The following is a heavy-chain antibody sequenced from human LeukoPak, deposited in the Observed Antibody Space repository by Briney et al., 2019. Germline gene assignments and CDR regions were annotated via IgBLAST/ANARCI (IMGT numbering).Heavy chain of an antibody. CDR2: ISSSSNTI. D-gene: IGHD5-18*01. J-gene: IGHJ4*02. V-gene: IGHV3-48*02. Sequence: PGGSLRLSCAASGFTFSSYSMNWVRQAPGKGLEWVSYISSSSNTIYYADPVKGRFTISRDNAKNSLYLQMNSLRDEDTALYYCVTDTSMGGLFDYWGQGTLVTVSS. CDR1: GFTFSSYS. CDR3: VTDTSMGGLFDY.